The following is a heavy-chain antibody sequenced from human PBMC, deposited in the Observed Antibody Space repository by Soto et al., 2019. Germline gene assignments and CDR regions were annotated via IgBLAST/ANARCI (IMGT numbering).Heavy chain of an antibody. CDR1: GFTFSSYG. CDR3: AKDWRSYRYYFDY. V-gene: IGHV3-30*18. J-gene: IGHJ4*02. CDR2: ISYDGSNK. Sequence: XGSLRLSCAASGFTFSSYGMHWVRQAPGKGLEWVAVISYDGSNKYYADSVKGRFTISRDNSKNTLYLQMNSLRAEDTAVYYCAKDWRSYRYYFDYWGQGTLVTVSS. D-gene: IGHD1-26*01.